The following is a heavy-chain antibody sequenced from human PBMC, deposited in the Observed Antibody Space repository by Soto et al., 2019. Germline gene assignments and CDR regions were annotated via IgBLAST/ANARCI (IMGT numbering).Heavy chain of an antibody. CDR1: GYTFTSYA. J-gene: IGHJ6*02. CDR2: INAGNGNT. V-gene: IGHV1-3*01. Sequence: ASVKVSCKASGYTFTSYAMHWVRQAPGQRLEWMGWINAGNGNTKYSQKFQGRVTITRDTSASTAYMELSSLRSEDTAVYYCASPYYYDSSGYYPLYYYYGMDVWGQGTTVTV. D-gene: IGHD3-22*01. CDR3: ASPYYYDSSGYYPLYYYYGMDV.